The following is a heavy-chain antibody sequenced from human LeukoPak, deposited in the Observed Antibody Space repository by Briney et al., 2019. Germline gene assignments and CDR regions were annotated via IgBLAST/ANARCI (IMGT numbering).Heavy chain of an antibody. CDR2: ISSSSSYI. CDR1: GFTFSSCS. V-gene: IGHV3-21*01. Sequence: PGGSLRLSCAASGFTFSSCSMNWVRQAPGKGLEWVSSISSSSSYIYYADSVKGRFTISRDNAKNSLYLQMNSLRAEDTAVYYCARAVCSSTSCYFDYWGQGTLVTVSS. J-gene: IGHJ4*02. D-gene: IGHD2-2*01. CDR3: ARAVCSSTSCYFDY.